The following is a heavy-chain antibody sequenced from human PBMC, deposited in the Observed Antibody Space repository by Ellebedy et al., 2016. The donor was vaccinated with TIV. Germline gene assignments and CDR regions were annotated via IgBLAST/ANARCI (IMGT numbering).Heavy chain of an antibody. CDR3: AKGDAWVGDSHFDY. J-gene: IGHJ4*02. CDR2: ISGSGGSR. D-gene: IGHD4-17*01. CDR1: GFTFSSYA. V-gene: IGHV3-23*01. Sequence: GESLKISXAASGFTFSSYAMSWVRQAPGKGLEWVSAISGSGGSRYYADSVKGRFTISRDNSKNTLYLQMNSLRAEDTAVYYCAKGDAWVGDSHFDYWGQGTLVTVSS.